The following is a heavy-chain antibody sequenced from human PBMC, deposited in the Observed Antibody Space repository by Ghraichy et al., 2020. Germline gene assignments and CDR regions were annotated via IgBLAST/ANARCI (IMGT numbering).Heavy chain of an antibody. J-gene: IGHJ4*02. D-gene: IGHD6-19*01. CDR3: ARAGDPWLASFDY. Sequence: GESLNISCAASGFTFSDYYMSWIRQAPGKGLEWVSYISSSGSTIYYADSVKGRFTISRDNAKNSLYLQMNSLRAEDTAVYYCARAGDPWLASFDYWGQGTLVTVSS. V-gene: IGHV3-11*04. CDR1: GFTFSDYY. CDR2: ISSSGSTI.